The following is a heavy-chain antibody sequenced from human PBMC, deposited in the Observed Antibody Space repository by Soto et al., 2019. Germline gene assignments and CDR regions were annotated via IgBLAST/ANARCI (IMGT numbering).Heavy chain of an antibody. CDR2: IYYSGST. J-gene: IGHJ6*02. Sequence: SETLSLTCTVSGGSISSGDYYWSWIRQPPGKGLEWIGYIYYSGSTYYNPSLKSRVTISVDTSKNQFSLKLSSVTAADTAVYYCASHMVRGVISYYYGMDVWGQGTTVTAP. V-gene: IGHV4-30-4*01. CDR3: ASHMVRGVISYYYGMDV. CDR1: GGSISSGDYY. D-gene: IGHD3-10*01.